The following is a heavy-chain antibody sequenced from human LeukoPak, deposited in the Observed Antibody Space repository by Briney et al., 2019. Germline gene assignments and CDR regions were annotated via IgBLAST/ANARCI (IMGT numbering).Heavy chain of an antibody. V-gene: IGHV3-21*01. CDR1: GFTFSTYS. CDR3: ARGRSSSHNYYFDY. CDR2: ISSSSSHI. D-gene: IGHD6-13*01. Sequence: GGSLRLSCAASGFTFSTYSMNWVRQAPGKGLECVSSISSSSSHIYYAESVKGRFTVSRDNAKNSLYLQMNSLRPEDTAVYYCARGRSSSHNYYFDYWGQGTLVTVSS. J-gene: IGHJ4*02.